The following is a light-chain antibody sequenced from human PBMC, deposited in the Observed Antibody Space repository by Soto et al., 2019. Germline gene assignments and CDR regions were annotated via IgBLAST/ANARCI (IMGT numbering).Light chain of an antibody. CDR1: QGISNY. V-gene: IGKV1-27*01. CDR3: QKYNSAPS. CDR2: AAS. Sequence: DIQMTQSPSSLSASVGDRVTITCRASQGISNYLAWYQQKPGKVPKLLIYAASTLQSGVPSRFSGSGSGTDFTLTISILQPEYVATYYCQKYNSAPSFGQGTKVEIK. J-gene: IGKJ1*01.